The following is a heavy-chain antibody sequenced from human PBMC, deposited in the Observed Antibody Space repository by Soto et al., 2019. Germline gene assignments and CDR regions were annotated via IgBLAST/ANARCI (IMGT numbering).Heavy chain of an antibody. CDR2: IDPSDSYT. CDR1: GYSFTSYW. Sequence: GESLKISCKGSGYSFTSYWISWVRQMPGKGLEWMGRIDPSDSYTNYSPSFQGHVTISADKSISTAYLQWSSLKASNTAMYYCARRVVVPAALVGMDVWGQGTTVTVSS. V-gene: IGHV5-10-1*01. J-gene: IGHJ6*02. D-gene: IGHD2-2*01. CDR3: ARRVVVPAALVGMDV.